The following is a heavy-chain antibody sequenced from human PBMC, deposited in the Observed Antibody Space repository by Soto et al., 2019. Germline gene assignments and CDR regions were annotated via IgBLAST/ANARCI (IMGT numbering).Heavy chain of an antibody. J-gene: IGHJ4*02. D-gene: IGHD1-20*01. V-gene: IGHV1-18*01. CDR3: GRGRYGDY. Sequence: QVHLVQSGAEVKKPGASVKVSCKGSGYAFTTYGITWVRQAPGQGLEWMGWISAHNGNTNYAQKLQGRVTVTRDTSTSTAYMELRSLRSDDTAVYYCGRGRYGDYRGQGALVTVSS. CDR1: GYAFTTYG. CDR2: ISAHNGNT.